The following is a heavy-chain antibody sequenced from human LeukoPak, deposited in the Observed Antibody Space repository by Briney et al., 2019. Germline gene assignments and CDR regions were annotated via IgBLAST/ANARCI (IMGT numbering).Heavy chain of an antibody. D-gene: IGHD6-6*01. CDR3: AKDRRENYFDY. V-gene: IGHV3-23*01. CDR1: GFTFDDYG. J-gene: IGHJ4*02. Sequence: GGSLRLSCAASGFTFDDYGMSWVRQAPGKGLEWVSAISGSGGSTYYADSVKGRFTISRDNSKNTLYLQMNSLRAEDTAVYYCAKDRRENYFDYWGQGTLVTVSS. CDR2: ISGSGGST.